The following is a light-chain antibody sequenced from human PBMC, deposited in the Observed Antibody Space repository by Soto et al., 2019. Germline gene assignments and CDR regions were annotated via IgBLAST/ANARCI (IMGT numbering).Light chain of an antibody. J-gene: IGKJ3*01. Sequence: EIVMTQSPSTLSVSPGERATLSWSASQSVNSNLTWYQQKPGQAPRLLIYCASTRATGIPARFSGSGSGKEFTLTISSLQSEDFAVYYCQQYNNWPPLFTFGPGTKVDIK. CDR3: QQYNNWPPLFT. V-gene: IGKV3-15*01. CDR2: CAS. CDR1: QSVNSN.